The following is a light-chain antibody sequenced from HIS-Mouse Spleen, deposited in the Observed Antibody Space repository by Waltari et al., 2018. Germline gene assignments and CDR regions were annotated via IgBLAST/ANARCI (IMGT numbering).Light chain of an antibody. CDR3: QVWDSSSDHYV. Sequence: SYVLTQPPSVSVAPGQTARITCGGNNIGSKSVHWYQQKPGQAPVLVVYDDSDRPSGIPGRFSGSNSGKTATRTISRVEAGDEADYYCQVWDSSSDHYVFGTGTKVTVL. J-gene: IGLJ1*01. CDR2: DDS. CDR1: NIGSKS. V-gene: IGLV3-21*02.